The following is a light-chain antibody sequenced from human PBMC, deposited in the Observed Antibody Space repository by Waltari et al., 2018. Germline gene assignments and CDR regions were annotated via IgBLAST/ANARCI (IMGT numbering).Light chain of an antibody. CDR3: QQYDSFLGT. CDR1: QDINIW. V-gene: IGKV1-5*03. J-gene: IGKJ1*01. Sequence: DIQMTQSPSILSASIGDRVTITCRASQDINIWLAWYQHKPGKGPRLLIYKASTLERGVSSRFGGSGAGTNFTLTISSLQPDDFATYYCQQYDSFLGTFGQGTKVDI. CDR2: KAS.